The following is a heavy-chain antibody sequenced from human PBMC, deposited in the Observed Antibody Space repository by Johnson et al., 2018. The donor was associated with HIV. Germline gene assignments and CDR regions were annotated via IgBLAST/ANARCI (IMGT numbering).Heavy chain of an antibody. Sequence: QVQLVESGGGLIQPGGSLRLSCEASGFTFSSYAMNWVRQAPGKGLEWVALISYDGSNKYYTDSVKGRFTISRDNSQNTLYLIMNSLRAEDTAVYYCARVRRSGWYDNDALDIWGQGTMVTVSS. D-gene: IGHD6-19*01. V-gene: IGHV3-30*03. CDR2: ISYDGSNK. CDR3: ARVRRSGWYDNDALDI. CDR1: GFTFSSYA. J-gene: IGHJ3*02.